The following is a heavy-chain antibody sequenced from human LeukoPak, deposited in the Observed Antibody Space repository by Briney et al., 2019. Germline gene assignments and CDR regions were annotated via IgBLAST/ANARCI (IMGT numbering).Heavy chain of an antibody. CDR3: AKAEREWLARRGGFQDY. V-gene: IGHV3-23*01. Sequence: GGSLRLSCAASGFTFSSYAMSWVRQAPGKGLEWVSAISGSGGSTYYADSVRGRFTISRDNSKNTLYLQMNSLRAEDTAVYYCAKAEREWLARRGGFQDYWGQGTLVTVSS. CDR2: ISGSGGST. D-gene: IGHD6-19*01. CDR1: GFTFSSYA. J-gene: IGHJ4*02.